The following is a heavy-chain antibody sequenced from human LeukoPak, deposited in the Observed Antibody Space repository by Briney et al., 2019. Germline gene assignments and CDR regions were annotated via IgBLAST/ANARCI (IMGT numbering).Heavy chain of an antibody. Sequence: SQTLSLTCTVSGGSISSYYWSWIRQPPGKGLERIGYIYYSGSTNYNPSLKSRVTISVDTSKDQFSLKLSSVTAADTAVYYCARERSSIAAAGQYFDYWGQGTLVTVSS. CDR3: ARERSSIAAAGQYFDY. D-gene: IGHD6-13*01. V-gene: IGHV4-59*01. CDR1: GGSISSYY. J-gene: IGHJ4*02. CDR2: IYYSGST.